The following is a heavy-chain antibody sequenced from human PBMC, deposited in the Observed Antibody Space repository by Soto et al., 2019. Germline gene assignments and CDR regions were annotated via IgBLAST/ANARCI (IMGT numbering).Heavy chain of an antibody. Sequence: QVQLVQSGAEVKKPGSSVKVSCKASGGTFSTYGISWVRQAPGQGLEWMGGIIPIFGTANYAQKFQGRVTITADVSTSTAYMELSSLRSEDTAVYYRARSGKEYGSESYEYYFYYMDVWGKGTTVSVSS. J-gene: IGHJ6*03. V-gene: IGHV1-69*01. CDR1: GGTFSTYG. CDR3: ARSGKEYGSESYEYYFYYMDV. CDR2: IIPIFGTA. D-gene: IGHD3-10*01.